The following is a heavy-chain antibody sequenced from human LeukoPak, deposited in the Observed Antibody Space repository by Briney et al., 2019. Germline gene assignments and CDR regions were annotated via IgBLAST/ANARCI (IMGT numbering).Heavy chain of an antibody. CDR2: IYYSGST. Sequence: PSETLSLTCTVSGGSISSYYWSRIRQPPGKGLEWIGYIYYSGSTNYNPSLKSRVTISVDTSKNQFSLKLSSVTAADTAVYYCARVSCSGGSCWSDPFDYWGQGTLVTVSS. D-gene: IGHD2-15*01. CDR1: GGSISSYY. V-gene: IGHV4-59*01. CDR3: ARVSCSGGSCWSDPFDY. J-gene: IGHJ4*02.